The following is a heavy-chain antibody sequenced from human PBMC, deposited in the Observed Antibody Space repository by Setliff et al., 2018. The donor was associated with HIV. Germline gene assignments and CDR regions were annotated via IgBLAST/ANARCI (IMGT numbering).Heavy chain of an antibody. CDR2: VDPEDGET. J-gene: IGHJ3*02. V-gene: IGHV1-69-2*01. Sequence: GASVKVSCKVSGYTFTDYYMHWVQQAPGKGLEWMGLVDPEDGETIYAEKFQGRVTITADTSTDTAYMELSSLRSEDTAVYYCATDYSPYYYDSSGYPNDALDIWGQGTMVTVSS. CDR3: ATDYSPYYYDSSGYPNDALDI. D-gene: IGHD3-22*01. CDR1: GYTFTDYY.